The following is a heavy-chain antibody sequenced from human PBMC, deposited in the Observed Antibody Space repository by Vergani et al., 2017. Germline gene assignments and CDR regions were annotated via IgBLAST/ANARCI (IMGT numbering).Heavy chain of an antibody. J-gene: IGHJ5*02. CDR1: GASIRSSNYY. CDR2: IYYSGST. Sequence: QLQLQESGPGLVKPSATLSLTCSVPGASIRSSNYYWGWIRQPPGKGLEWIASIYYSGSTYYNPSLKSRVTISVDTSKNQFSLKLSSVTAADTAVYFCAGHSTVEWLVKLGWIDPWGQGILVTVSS. CDR3: AGHSTVEWLVKLGWIDP. D-gene: IGHD6-19*01. V-gene: IGHV4-39*01.